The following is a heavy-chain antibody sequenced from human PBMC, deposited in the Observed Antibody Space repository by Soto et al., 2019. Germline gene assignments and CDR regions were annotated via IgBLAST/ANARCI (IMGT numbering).Heavy chain of an antibody. CDR2: ISAYNGNT. CDR1: GYTFTSYG. D-gene: IGHD3-10*01. Sequence: ASVKVSCKASGYTFTSYGISWVRQAPGQGLEWMGWISAYNGNTNYAQKLQGRVTMTTDTSTSTAYMELRSLRSDDTAVYYCARDNMVRGVIIMGAFDIWGQGTMVTVSS. J-gene: IGHJ3*02. CDR3: ARDNMVRGVIIMGAFDI. V-gene: IGHV1-18*01.